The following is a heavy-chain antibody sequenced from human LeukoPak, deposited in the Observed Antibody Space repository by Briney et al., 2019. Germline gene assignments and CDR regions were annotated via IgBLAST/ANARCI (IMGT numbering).Heavy chain of an antibody. CDR1: GFTFSSYD. CDR3: ARGKHVVGAPDPPDY. J-gene: IGHJ4*02. CDR2: IGTAGDT. Sequence: GGSLRLSCAASGFTFSSYDMHWVRQATGKGLEWVSAIGTAGDTYYPGSVKGRFTISRESAKNSLYLQMDSLRAGDTAVYYCARGKHVVGAPDPPDYWGQGTLVTVSS. V-gene: IGHV3-13*01. D-gene: IGHD1-26*01.